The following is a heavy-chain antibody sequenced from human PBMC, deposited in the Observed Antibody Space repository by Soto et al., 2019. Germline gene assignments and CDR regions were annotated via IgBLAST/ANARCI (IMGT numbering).Heavy chain of an antibody. CDR1: GFTFSSYA. V-gene: IGHV3-23*01. CDR2: ISGSGGST. CDR3: AKKRSRADTAMVTYYYYGMDV. D-gene: IGHD5-18*01. J-gene: IGHJ6*02. Sequence: VGSLRLSCAASGFTFSSYAMSWVRQAPGKGLEWVSAISGSGGSTYYADSVKGRFTISRDNSKNTLYLQMNSLRAEDTAVYYCAKKRSRADTAMVTYYYYGMDVWGQGTTVTVSS.